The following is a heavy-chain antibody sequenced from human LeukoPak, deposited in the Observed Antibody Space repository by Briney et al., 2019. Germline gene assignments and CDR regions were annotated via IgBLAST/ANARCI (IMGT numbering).Heavy chain of an antibody. D-gene: IGHD5-12*01. J-gene: IGHJ6*02. CDR3: ATGGYDCYYYYGMDV. Sequence: GPSVKVSCKASGYTFTSYYMHWVRQAPGQGLEWMGIINPSGGSTSYAQKFQGRVTMTRDTSTSTVYMELSSLRSEDTAVYYCATGGYDCYYYYGMDVWGQGTTVTVSS. CDR2: INPSGGST. CDR1: GYTFTSYY. V-gene: IGHV1-46*01.